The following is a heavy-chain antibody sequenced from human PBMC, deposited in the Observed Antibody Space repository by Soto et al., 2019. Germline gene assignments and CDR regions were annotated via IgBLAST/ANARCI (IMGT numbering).Heavy chain of an antibody. V-gene: IGHV4-31*03. CDR1: GGSISGGGYY. J-gene: IGHJ5*02. CDR3: ARDCSSTANLIDP. Sequence: SETLSLTCTVSGGSISGGGYYWSWIRQFPGKGLEWIGYIYYTGTTYYNPSLKSRLTLSVETSKNQFSLKLSSVTVADTAVYYCARDCSSTANLIDPWGQGTLVIVSS. CDR2: IYYTGTT. D-gene: IGHD2-2*01.